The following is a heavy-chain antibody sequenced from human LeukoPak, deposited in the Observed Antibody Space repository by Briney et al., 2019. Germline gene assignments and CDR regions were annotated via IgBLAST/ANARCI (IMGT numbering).Heavy chain of an antibody. CDR2: ISDNGVST. CDR3: ARGGGYAWDY. V-gene: IGHV3-53*01. D-gene: IGHD5-12*01. CDR1: GFTVSSNY. J-gene: IGHJ4*02. Sequence: GGSLRLSCAASGFTVSSNYMSWVRQAPGKGLEWVSVISDNGVSTYYADSVKGRFAISRDNARNSLYLQMNSLRADDTAVYYCARGGGYAWDYWGQGTLVTVSS.